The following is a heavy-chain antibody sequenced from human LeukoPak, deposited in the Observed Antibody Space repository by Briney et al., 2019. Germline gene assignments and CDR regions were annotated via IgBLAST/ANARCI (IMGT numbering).Heavy chain of an antibody. J-gene: IGHJ3*02. V-gene: IGHV4-59*11. CDR2: IYYTGNS. CDR1: GGAIRSQY. Sequence: SETLSLTCTVSGGAIRSQYWSWIRQPPGKGLEWIGYIYYTGNSNYNPSLKSRVTISVDTSKNQFSLKLSSMTAADTAVYYCARVLFDIVVVPTDIHDALDIWGQGTLVTVSS. D-gene: IGHD2-2*01. CDR3: ARVLFDIVVVPTDIHDALDI.